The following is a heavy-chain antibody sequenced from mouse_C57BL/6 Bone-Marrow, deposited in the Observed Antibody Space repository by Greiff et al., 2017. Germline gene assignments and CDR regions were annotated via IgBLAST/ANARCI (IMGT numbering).Heavy chain of an antibody. CDR3: ARHGDYGNYFDY. CDR1: GFTFSDYY. CDR2: ISNGGGST. D-gene: IGHD2-13*01. V-gene: IGHV5-12*01. Sequence: EVQGVESGGGLVQPGGSLKLSCAASGFTFSDYYMYWVRQTPEKRLEWVAYISNGGGSTYYPDTVKGRFTISRHNAKNTLYLQMSRLKSEDTAMYYCARHGDYGNYFDYWGQGTTLTVSS. J-gene: IGHJ2*01.